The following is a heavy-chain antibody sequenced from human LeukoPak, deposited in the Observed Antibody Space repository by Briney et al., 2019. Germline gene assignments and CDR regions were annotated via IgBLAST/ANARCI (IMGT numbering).Heavy chain of an antibody. J-gene: IGHJ3*02. CDR3: AKDLVSSGWPDAFDI. V-gene: IGHV3-33*06. CDR2: IWYDGSNK. Sequence: AGGSLRLSCAAWGFTFSSYGMHWVRQAPGKGLEWVAVIWYDGSNKYYADSVKGRFTISRDNCKNTLYLQMNSLRAEDTAVYYCAKDLVSSGWPDAFDIWGQGTMVTVSS. D-gene: IGHD6-19*01. CDR1: GFTFSSYG.